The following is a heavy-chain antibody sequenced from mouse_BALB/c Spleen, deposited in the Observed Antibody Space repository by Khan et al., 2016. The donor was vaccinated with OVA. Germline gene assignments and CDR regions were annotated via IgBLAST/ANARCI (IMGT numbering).Heavy chain of an antibody. CDR3: ARDNYYGSSHYAMDY. V-gene: IGHV1S41*01. J-gene: IGHJ4*01. CDR2: ISPGSGTP. D-gene: IGHD1-1*01. CDR1: GYTFTSYW. Sequence: DLVKPGASVKLSCKASGYTFTSYWINWIKQRPGQGLEWIGRISPGSGTPYYNEMFKGKATLTVDISSNTAYLQLSSLSSEDSAVYFCARDNYYGSSHYAMDYWGQGTSVTVSS.